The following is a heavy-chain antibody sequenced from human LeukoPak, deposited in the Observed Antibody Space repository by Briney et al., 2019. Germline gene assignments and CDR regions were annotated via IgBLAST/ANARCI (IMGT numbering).Heavy chain of an antibody. CDR3: ARHGIDNYDSSGYSRWFDP. CDR1: GDSMRSSSYY. D-gene: IGHD3-22*01. V-gene: IGHV4-39*01. CDR2: IYYSGNT. Sequence: SESLSLTCTVSGDSMRSSSYYWGCIRQPPGKGLEWIASIYYSGNTFHNPSLKSRVSISVDKSKNQFSKKLSSVTAADTAVYYCARHGIDNYDSSGYSRWFDPWGQGTLVTISS. J-gene: IGHJ5*02.